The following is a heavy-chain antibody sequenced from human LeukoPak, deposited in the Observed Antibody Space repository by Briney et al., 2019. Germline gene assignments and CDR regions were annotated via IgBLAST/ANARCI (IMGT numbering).Heavy chain of an antibody. CDR1: GFTFSSYE. V-gene: IGHV3-48*03. J-gene: IGHJ6*03. Sequence: GGSLRLSCAASGFTFSSYEMNWVRQAPGKGLEWVSYISSSGSTIYYADSVKGRFTISRDNSKNTLYLQMNSLRAEDTAVYYCAKDDGGSYYIYYYYMDVWGKGTTVTISS. D-gene: IGHD1-26*01. CDR2: ISSSGSTI. CDR3: AKDDGGSYYIYYYYMDV.